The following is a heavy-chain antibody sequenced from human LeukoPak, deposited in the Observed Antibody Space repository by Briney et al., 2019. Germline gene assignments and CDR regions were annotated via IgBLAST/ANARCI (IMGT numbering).Heavy chain of an antibody. Sequence: GGSLRLSCAASGFTFSSYAMSWVRQAPGKGLEWVSAISGSGGSTYYADSVKGRFTISRDNAKNSLYLQMNSLRAEDTAVYYCARDPSPGIPPYFDYWGQGTLVTVSS. J-gene: IGHJ4*02. V-gene: IGHV3-23*01. CDR3: ARDPSPGIPPYFDY. CDR2: ISGSGGST. CDR1: GFTFSSYA.